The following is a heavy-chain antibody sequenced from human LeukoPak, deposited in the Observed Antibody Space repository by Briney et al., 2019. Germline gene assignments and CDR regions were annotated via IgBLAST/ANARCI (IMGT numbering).Heavy chain of an antibody. J-gene: IGHJ3*02. CDR1: VFTFSSYS. Sequence: GGSLRLSCAASVFTFSSYSMNWVRQAPGKGLEWVSSISSSSSYIYYAVSVKGRFTISRDNAKNSLYLQMNSLRAEDTAVYYCARDKAGAFDIWGQGTMVTVSS. CDR3: ARDKAGAFDI. CDR2: ISSSSSYI. V-gene: IGHV3-21*01.